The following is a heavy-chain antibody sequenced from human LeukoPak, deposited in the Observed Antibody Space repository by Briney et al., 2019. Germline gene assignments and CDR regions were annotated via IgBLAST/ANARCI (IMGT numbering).Heavy chain of an antibody. D-gene: IGHD4-17*01. CDR2: IYPGDSDT. J-gene: IGHJ3*02. V-gene: IGHV5-51*01. CDR3: ARDPIDYGDYDLDSFTFDI. CDR1: GYSFTSYW. Sequence: GESLKISCKGSGYSFTSYWIGWVRQMPGKGLEWMGIIYPGDSDTRYSPSFQGQVTISADKSISTAYLQWSSLKASDTAMYYCARDPIDYGDYDLDSFTFDIWGQGTMVTVSS.